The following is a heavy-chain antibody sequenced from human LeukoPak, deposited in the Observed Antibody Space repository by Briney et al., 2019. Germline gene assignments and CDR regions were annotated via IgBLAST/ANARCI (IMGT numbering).Heavy chain of an antibody. CDR2: ISNDGSNK. CDR1: GFTFSTYC. J-gene: IGHJ5*02. V-gene: IGHV3-30*03. CDR3: ARSDVDMAA. Sequence: GESLRLSCAASGFTFSTYCMHWVRQAQGKGLEWVAVISNDGSNKLYTDSVKGRFTISRDNSKNTLYLQMNSLRAEDTAVYYCARSDVDMAAWGQGTLVTVSS. D-gene: IGHD5-12*01.